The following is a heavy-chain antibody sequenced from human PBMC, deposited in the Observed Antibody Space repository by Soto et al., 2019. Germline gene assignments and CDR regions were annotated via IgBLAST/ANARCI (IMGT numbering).Heavy chain of an antibody. V-gene: IGHV3-64*01. J-gene: IGHJ4*02. CDR3: ASTTDGYEEGYFDY. CDR1: GFTFSSYA. D-gene: IGHD5-12*01. Sequence: GGSLRLSCAASGFTFSSYAMHWVRQAPGKGLEYVSAISSNGGSTYYANSVKGRFTISRDNSKNTLYLQMGSLRAEDMAVYYCASTTDGYEEGYFDYWGQGTLVTVSS. CDR2: ISSNGGST.